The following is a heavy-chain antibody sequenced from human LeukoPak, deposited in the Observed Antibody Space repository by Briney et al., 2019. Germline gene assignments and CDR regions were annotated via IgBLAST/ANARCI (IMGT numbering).Heavy chain of an antibody. CDR2: GSDIGGT. CDR1: GVSISSSSYY. CDR3: AKNGQSGFSFDP. J-gene: IGHJ5*02. D-gene: IGHD3-3*01. V-gene: IGHV4-39*07. Sequence: SETLSLTCTVSGVSISSSSYYWGWIRQPPGKGLEWIGEGSDIGGTKFNPSLKSRVSISADTSKNQFSLKLTSMTAADTAVYYCAKNGQSGFSFDPWGQGTLVTVSS.